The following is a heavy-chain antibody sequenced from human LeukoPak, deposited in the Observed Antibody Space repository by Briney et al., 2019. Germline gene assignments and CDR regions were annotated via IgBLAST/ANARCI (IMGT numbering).Heavy chain of an antibody. Sequence: SETLSLTCAVYGGSFSGYYWSWIRQPPGKGPEWIGETNHSGSTNYNPSLKSRVTISVDTSKNQFSLKLSSVTAADTAVYYCARGRVAVAGTNSDYWGQGTLVTVSS. CDR3: ARGRVAVAGTNSDY. V-gene: IGHV4-34*01. J-gene: IGHJ4*02. CDR2: TNHSGST. CDR1: GGSFSGYY. D-gene: IGHD6-19*01.